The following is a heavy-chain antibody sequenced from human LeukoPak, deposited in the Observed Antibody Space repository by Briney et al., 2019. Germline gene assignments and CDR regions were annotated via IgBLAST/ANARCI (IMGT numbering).Heavy chain of an antibody. CDR1: GFTFSSYW. V-gene: IGHV3-74*01. Sequence: PGGSLRLSCVASGFTFSSYWMHWVRQAPGKGLVRVSRINDDGRITSYADSVKGRFTISRDNAKNTVYLQMNSLTDEDTAVYYCARDGGVGTPFDHWGQGALVTVSS. D-gene: IGHD3-16*01. CDR2: INDDGRIT. J-gene: IGHJ4*02. CDR3: ARDGGVGTPFDH.